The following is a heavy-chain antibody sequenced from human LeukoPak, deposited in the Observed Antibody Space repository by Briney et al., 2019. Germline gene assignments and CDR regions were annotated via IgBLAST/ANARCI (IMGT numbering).Heavy chain of an antibody. J-gene: IGHJ4*02. CDR3: ARREGYYDLDY. CDR2: IYYSGST. V-gene: IGHV4-39*01. CDR1: GGSISSSSYY. Sequence: PETLSLTCTVSGGSISSSSYYWGWIRQPPGKGLEWIGSIYYSGSTYYNPSLKSRVTISVDTSKNQFSLKLSSVTAADTAVYYCARREGYYDLDYWGQGTLVTVSS. D-gene: IGHD3-22*01.